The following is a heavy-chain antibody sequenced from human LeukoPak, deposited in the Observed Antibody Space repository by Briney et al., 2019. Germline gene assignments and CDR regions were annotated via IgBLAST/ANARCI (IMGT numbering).Heavy chain of an antibody. V-gene: IGHV1-2*02. CDR3: ARSDIMITFGGVIVSNDAFDI. CDR1: GYTFTGYY. J-gene: IGHJ3*02. CDR2: INPNSGGT. D-gene: IGHD3-16*02. Sequence: ASVKVSCRASGYTFTGYYMHWVRQAPGQGLEWMGWINPNSGGTNYAQKFQGRVTMTRDTSISTAYMELSRLRYDDTAVYYCARSDIMITFGGVIVSNDAFDIWGQGTMVTVSS.